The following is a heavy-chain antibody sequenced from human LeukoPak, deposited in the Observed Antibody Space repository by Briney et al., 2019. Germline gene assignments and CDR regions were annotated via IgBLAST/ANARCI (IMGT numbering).Heavy chain of an antibody. CDR3: ARLYSSSSGKNFDY. D-gene: IGHD6-6*01. J-gene: IGHJ4*02. Sequence: PSETLSLTCTVSGGSISSYYWSWIRQPPGKGLEWIGYIHYSGSTNYNPSLKSRVTISVETSKNQFSLNLSSVTAADTAVYYCARLYSSSSGKNFDYWGQRTLVTVSS. CDR2: IHYSGST. CDR1: GGSISSYY. V-gene: IGHV4-59*01.